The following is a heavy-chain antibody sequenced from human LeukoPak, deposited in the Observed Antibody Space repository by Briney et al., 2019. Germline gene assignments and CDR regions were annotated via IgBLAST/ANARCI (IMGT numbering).Heavy chain of an antibody. J-gene: IGHJ3*02. Sequence: SETLSLTRAVYGGFFRVYYWRWVRQPSGKGLEWIGELTHSGSTKYNTSLKSRVTISLDPSKNQRFLKPSSVAAADTAVYYCERAGRGRYSSSWYVRNNTPIEDAFDIWGHGTMVTVSS. CDR2: LTHSGST. CDR1: GGFFRVYY. V-gene: IGHV4-34*01. CDR3: ERAGRGRYSSSWYVRNNTPIEDAFDI. D-gene: IGHD6-13*01.